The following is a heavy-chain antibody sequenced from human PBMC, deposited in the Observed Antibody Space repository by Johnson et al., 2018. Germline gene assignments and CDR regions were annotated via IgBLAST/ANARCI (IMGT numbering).Heavy chain of an antibody. V-gene: IGHV3-30*18. D-gene: IGHD1-7*01. CDR2: ISYDGSNE. J-gene: IGHJ3*02. Sequence: VQLVESGGGVVQPGRSLRLSCAASGFTFSSYGMHWVRQAPGKGLEWVAIISYDGSNEYYTDSVKGRFTISRDNSKNTVYLQMISLRAEDTAVYYCAKELEVRSGSALNIWGQGTMVTVSS. CDR3: AKELEVRSGSALNI. CDR1: GFTFSSYG.